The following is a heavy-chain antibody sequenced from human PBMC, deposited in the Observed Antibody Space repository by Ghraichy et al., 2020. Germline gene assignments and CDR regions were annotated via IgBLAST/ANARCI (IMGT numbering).Heavy chain of an antibody. CDR2: IYYSGST. CDR3: ARDSSQYYFDY. J-gene: IGHJ4*02. D-gene: IGHD6-6*01. Sequence: SETLSLTCTVSGGSVSSGSYYWSWIRQPPGKGLEWIGYIYYSGSTNYNPSLKSRVTISVDMSKNQFSLKMNSVTAADTAVYYCARDSSQYYFDYWGQGALVTVSS. CDR1: GGSVSSGSYY. V-gene: IGHV4-61*01.